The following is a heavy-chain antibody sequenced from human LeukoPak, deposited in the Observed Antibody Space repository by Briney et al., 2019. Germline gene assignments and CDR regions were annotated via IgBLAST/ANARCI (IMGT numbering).Heavy chain of an antibody. V-gene: IGHV3-21*04. J-gene: IGHJ4*02. CDR1: GFTFSSYS. Sequence: GGSLRLSCAASGFTFSSYSMNWVRQAPGKGLEWVSSISSSSSYVYYADSVKGRFTISRDNAKNSLYLQMNSLRAEDTAVYYCARELHPLSPTGAGYWGQGTLVTVSS. CDR2: ISSSSSYV. CDR3: ARELHPLSPTGAGY. D-gene: IGHD7-27*01.